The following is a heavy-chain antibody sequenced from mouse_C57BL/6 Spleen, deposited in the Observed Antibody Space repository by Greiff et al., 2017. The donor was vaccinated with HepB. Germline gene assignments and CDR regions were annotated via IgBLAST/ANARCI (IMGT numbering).Heavy chain of an antibody. CDR3: TKDDYVDY. CDR2: IDPETGGT. J-gene: IGHJ2*01. Sequence: VQLQQSGAELVRPGASVTLSCKASGYTFTDYEMHWVKQTPVHGLEWIGAIDPETGGTAYNQKFTGKAILTADKSSSTAYMELRSLTSEDSAVYYCTKDDYVDYWGQGTTLTVSS. D-gene: IGHD2-3*01. V-gene: IGHV1-15*01. CDR1: GYTFTDYE.